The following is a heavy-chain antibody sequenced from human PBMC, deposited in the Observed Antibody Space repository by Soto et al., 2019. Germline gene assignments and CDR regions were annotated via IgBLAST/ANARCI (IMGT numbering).Heavy chain of an antibody. CDR3: AKVLPFMSGWSSRYYFDY. D-gene: IGHD3-3*01. Sequence: EVQLLESGGGLVQPGGSLRLSCAASGFTFSSYAMSWVRQAPGKGLEWVSVTSGDGTATFYADSVKGRFTISRDNSKNTLYLQMNSLRAEDTAVYYCAKVLPFMSGWSSRYYFDYWGQGTLVTVSS. CDR2: TSGDGTAT. CDR1: GFTFSSYA. J-gene: IGHJ4*02. V-gene: IGHV3-23*01.